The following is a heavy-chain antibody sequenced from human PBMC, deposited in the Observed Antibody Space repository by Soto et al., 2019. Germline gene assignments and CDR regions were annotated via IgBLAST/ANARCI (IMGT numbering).Heavy chain of an antibody. V-gene: IGHV4-34*01. CDR3: DRETYGDYVGYFDP. Sequence: PSEPLSLTCAVYGGSFSGYYWSWVGQPPGKGLEWIGEINHSGRTNYNPSLKSRVIISVDRSKNQFSLKVRSVPASDTAVYYCDRETYGDYVGYFDPWGQGIQVTVSS. D-gene: IGHD4-17*01. CDR2: INHSGRT. CDR1: GGSFSGYY. J-gene: IGHJ5*02.